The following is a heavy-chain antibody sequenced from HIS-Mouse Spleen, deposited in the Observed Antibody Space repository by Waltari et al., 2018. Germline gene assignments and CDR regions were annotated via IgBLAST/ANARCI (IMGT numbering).Heavy chain of an antibody. Sequence: QLQLQESGPGLVKPSETLSLTCTVSGGSISSSSYYWGWIRQPPGEGLEWIGSMCYSGSTYYNPSLKSRVTISVDTSKNQFSLKLSSVTAADTAVYYCAREIPYSSSWYDWYFDLWGRGTLVTVSS. CDR2: MCYSGST. V-gene: IGHV4-39*07. CDR1: GGSISSSSYY. J-gene: IGHJ2*01. CDR3: AREIPYSSSWYDWYFDL. D-gene: IGHD6-13*01.